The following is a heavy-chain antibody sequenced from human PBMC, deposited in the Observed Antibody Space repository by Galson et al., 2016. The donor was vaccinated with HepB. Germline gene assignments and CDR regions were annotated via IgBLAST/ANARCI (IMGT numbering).Heavy chain of an antibody. J-gene: IGHJ6*02. V-gene: IGHV3-30*18. CDR2: ISYDGSNN. CDR3: VKDIPKLKFLYGMDV. Sequence: SLRLSCAASGFTLRSYGIHWVRQAPGKGLEWVALISYDGSNNYYADSVRGRFTISRDNSKHTLYLQMSSLSAEDTAVYYCVKDIPKLKFLYGMDVWGQGTTVTVSS. CDR1: GFTLRSYG. D-gene: IGHD2-21*01.